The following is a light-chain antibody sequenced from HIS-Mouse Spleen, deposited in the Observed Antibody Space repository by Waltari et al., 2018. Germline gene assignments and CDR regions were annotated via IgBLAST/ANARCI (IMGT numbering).Light chain of an antibody. V-gene: IGLV1-44*01. Sequence: QSVLTQPPSASGTPGQRVTISCSGRSSNIGSNTVTWYQQPPGTAPKLLIYSNNQRPSGVPDRFSGSKSGTSASLAISGLQSEDEADYYCAAWDDSLNGVVFGGGTKLTVL. J-gene: IGLJ2*01. CDR2: SNN. CDR1: SSNIGSNT. CDR3: AAWDDSLNGVV.